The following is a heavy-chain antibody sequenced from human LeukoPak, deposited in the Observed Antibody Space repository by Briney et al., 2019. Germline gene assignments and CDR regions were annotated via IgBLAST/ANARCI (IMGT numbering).Heavy chain of an antibody. Sequence: GGSRRLSCAASGFTFSSYWMHWVRQAPGKGLEWVSAISGSGGSTYYADSVKGRFTISRDNYLQMNSLRAEDTAVYYCAKESSGGWYFDYWGQGTLVTVSS. CDR1: GFTFSSYW. J-gene: IGHJ4*02. D-gene: IGHD6-19*01. CDR2: ISGSGGST. CDR3: AKESSGGWYFDY. V-gene: IGHV3-23*01.